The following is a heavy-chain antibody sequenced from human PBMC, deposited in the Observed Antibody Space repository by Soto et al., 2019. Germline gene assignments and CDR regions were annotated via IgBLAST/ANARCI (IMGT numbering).Heavy chain of an antibody. CDR2: MNPKNGDT. CDR3: SRDSSYSGYNFHGFEI. CDR1: GYTFTAYY. Sequence: ASVKVSCKASGYTFTAYYVHWVRQAPGQGLELMGWMNPKNGDTKYVQKFKGRVTMTRDTSINTAYMDLNSLRSDDTAVYWGSRDSSYSGYNFHGFEIWGQGTMVTVSS. J-gene: IGHJ3*02. D-gene: IGHD5-12*01. V-gene: IGHV1-2*02.